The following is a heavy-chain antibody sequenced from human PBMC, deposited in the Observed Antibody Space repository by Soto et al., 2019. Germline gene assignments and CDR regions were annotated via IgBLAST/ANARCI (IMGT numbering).Heavy chain of an antibody. V-gene: IGHV3-23*01. CDR2: ISGSGGST. CDR1: GFTFSSYA. Sequence: PGGSLRLSCAASGFTFSSYAMSWVRQAPGKGLEWVSAISGSGGSTYYADSVKGRFNISRDNSKNTLYLQMNSLRAEDTAVYYCAKDEWVSRGVMLNWGKGTLVTVSS. J-gene: IGHJ4*02. CDR3: AKDEWVSRGVMLN. D-gene: IGHD2-21*01.